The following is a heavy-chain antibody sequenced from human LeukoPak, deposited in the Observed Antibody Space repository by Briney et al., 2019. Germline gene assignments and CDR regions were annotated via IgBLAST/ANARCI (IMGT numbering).Heavy chain of an antibody. CDR2: ISYDGSNK. CDR3: AKDTSSGEGMDV. CDR1: GFTFSSYG. V-gene: IGHV3-30*18. Sequence: PGGSLRLSCAASGFTFSSYGMHWVRQAPGKGLEWVAVISYDGSNKYYADSVKGRFTISRDNSKNTLYLQMNSLRAEDTAVYYCAKDTSSGEGMDVWGQGTTVTVSS. D-gene: IGHD6-19*01. J-gene: IGHJ6*02.